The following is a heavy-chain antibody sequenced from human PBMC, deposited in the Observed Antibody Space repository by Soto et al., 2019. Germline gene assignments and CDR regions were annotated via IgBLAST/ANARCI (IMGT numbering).Heavy chain of an antibody. Sequence: ASVKVSCKASGYTFTSYYMHWVRQAPGQGLEGMGIINPSGGSTSYAQKFQGRVTMTRDTSTSTAYMELSSLRSEDTAVYYCARERVAKPTGQGTYYYGSGSSLYFDPWGEVPLVAVSS. CDR3: ARERVAKPTGQGTYYYGSGSSLYFDP. D-gene: IGHD3-10*01. CDR2: INPSGGST. J-gene: IGHJ5*02. V-gene: IGHV1-46*01. CDR1: GYTFTSYY.